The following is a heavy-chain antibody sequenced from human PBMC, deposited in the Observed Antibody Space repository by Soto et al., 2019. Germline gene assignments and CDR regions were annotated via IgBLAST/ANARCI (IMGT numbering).Heavy chain of an antibody. D-gene: IGHD6-6*01. J-gene: IGHJ4*02. Sequence: GGSLRLSCAASGFTFSSYGMHWVRQAPGKGLEWVAVISYDGSNKYYADSVKGRFTISRDNSKNTLYLQMNSLRAEDTAVYYCAKAGLAGGEAARPPEFYYWGQGTLVTVSS. CDR1: GFTFSSYG. CDR3: AKAGLAGGEAARPPEFYY. V-gene: IGHV3-30*18. CDR2: ISYDGSNK.